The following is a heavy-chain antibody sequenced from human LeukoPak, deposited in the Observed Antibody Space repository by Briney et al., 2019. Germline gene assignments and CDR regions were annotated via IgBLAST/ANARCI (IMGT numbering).Heavy chain of an antibody. CDR3: ARAHPHFDY. Sequence: SETLSLTCTVSGGSISSYYWSWIRQPPGKRLEWIGYIYYSGSTNYNPSLKSRVTISVDTSKNQFSLKLSSVTAADTAVYYCARAHPHFDYWGQGTLVTVSS. CDR1: GGSISSYY. V-gene: IGHV4-59*01. CDR2: IYYSGST. J-gene: IGHJ4*02.